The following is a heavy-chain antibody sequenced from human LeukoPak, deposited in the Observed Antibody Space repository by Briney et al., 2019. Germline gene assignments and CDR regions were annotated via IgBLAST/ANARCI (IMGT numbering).Heavy chain of an antibody. V-gene: IGHV3-43*02. CDR1: GFTFDDYG. D-gene: IGHD3-22*01. Sequence: GGSLRLSCAASGFTFDDYGMHWVRQPPGDGLEWVSLFSGDGGSTYYADSVKGRFTISRDNRKNSLYLEMNSLTTEDSAIYYCAKDFSGYIDYWGQGTLVTVSS. J-gene: IGHJ4*02. CDR2: FSGDGGST. CDR3: AKDFSGYIDY.